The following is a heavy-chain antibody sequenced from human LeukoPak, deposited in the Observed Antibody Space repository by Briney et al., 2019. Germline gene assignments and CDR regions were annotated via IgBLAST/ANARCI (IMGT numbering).Heavy chain of an antibody. Sequence: SETLSLTCTVSGGSLTNAHYYWSWIRQHPGRGLEWIGYIYFSGSTRYNPSLKSRVTMSVDTSRNQFSLQLTSVTAADTAVYYCARGSYYYDNSGYFPPLDHWGQGTLVTVSS. V-gene: IGHV4-31*03. CDR1: GGSLTNAHYY. J-gene: IGHJ4*02. CDR2: IYFSGST. D-gene: IGHD3-22*01. CDR3: ARGSYYYDNSGYFPPLDH.